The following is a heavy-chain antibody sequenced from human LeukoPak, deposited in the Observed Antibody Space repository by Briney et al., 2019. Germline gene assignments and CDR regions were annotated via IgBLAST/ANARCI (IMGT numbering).Heavy chain of an antibody. V-gene: IGHV1-2*02. CDR2: INPNSGGT. CDR3: ARANNWSGYFSYYYYGMDV. CDR1: GYTFTSYG. J-gene: IGHJ6*02. D-gene: IGHD3-3*01. Sequence: ASVKVSCKASGYTFTSYGISWVRQAPGQGLEWMGWINPNSGGTNYAQKFQGRVTMTRDTSISTAYMELSRLRSDDTAVYYCARANNWSGYFSYYYYGMDVWGQGTTVTVSS.